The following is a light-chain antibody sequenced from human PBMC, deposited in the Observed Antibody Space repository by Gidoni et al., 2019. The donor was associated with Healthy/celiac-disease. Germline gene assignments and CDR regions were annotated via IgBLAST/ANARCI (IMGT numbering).Light chain of an antibody. V-gene: IGKV1-8*01. CDR1: QGISSY. Sequence: AIRMTQSPSSFSASTGDRVTITCRASQGISSYLAWYQQKPGKAPKLLIYAASTLQSGVPSRFSGSGSGTDFTLTISCLQSEDFATYYCQQYYSYRITFGQXTRLEIK. CDR3: QQYYSYRIT. J-gene: IGKJ5*01. CDR2: AAS.